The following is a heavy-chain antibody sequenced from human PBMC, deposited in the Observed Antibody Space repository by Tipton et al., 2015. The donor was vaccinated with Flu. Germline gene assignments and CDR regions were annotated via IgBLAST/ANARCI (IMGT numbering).Heavy chain of an antibody. J-gene: IGHJ3*02. D-gene: IGHD3-10*01. Sequence: SLRLSCAASGFALSNYWMSWVRQAPGKGLEWVANIKQDGSEKYYVDSVKGRFTISRDNAKNSVYLQMNSLRAEDTAVYHCARDRASGSYTFDIWGQGTMVTVSS. CDR3: ARDRASGSYTFDI. CDR1: GFALSNYW. V-gene: IGHV3-7*03. CDR2: IKQDGSEK.